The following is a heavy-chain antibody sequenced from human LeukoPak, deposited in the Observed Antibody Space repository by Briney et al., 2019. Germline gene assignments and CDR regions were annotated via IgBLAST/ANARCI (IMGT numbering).Heavy chain of an antibody. CDR2: IRSSGSTI. V-gene: IGHV3-48*03. CDR3: ARADYDSSGFPFDY. J-gene: IGHJ4*02. Sequence: GGSLTLSCAVAAFTFSSYEMNWVRHAPGKGLEWVSYIRSSGSTIYYADSVKGRFTISRDNDKNSLYLQMNSLRAEDTAVYYCARADYDSSGFPFDYWGQGTLVTVSS. CDR1: AFTFSSYE. D-gene: IGHD3-22*01.